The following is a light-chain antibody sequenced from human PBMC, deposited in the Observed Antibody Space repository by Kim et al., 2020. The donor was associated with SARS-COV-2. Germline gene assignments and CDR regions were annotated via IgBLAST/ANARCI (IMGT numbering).Light chain of an antibody. V-gene: IGKV3-20*01. CDR2: GTS. Sequence: EIVLTLSPANLSLSPGERATLSCRASQSVSGAYLAWYQQKPGQTPRLLIYGTSTRAAGIPARFSGRGSGTDFALSISRLEPEDFAVFYCHEYGDTPTFGQGTKVDIK. CDR3: HEYGDTPT. J-gene: IGKJ1*01. CDR1: QSVSGAY.